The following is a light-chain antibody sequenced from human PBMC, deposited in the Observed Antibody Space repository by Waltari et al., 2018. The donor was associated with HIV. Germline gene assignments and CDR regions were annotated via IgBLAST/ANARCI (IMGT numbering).Light chain of an antibody. CDR3: QQCYSTPWT. CDR1: QSVLYSPNNKNY. V-gene: IGKV4-1*01. CDR2: WAS. Sequence: DIVMTQSPDSLAVSLGERATSNCKSIQSVLYSPNNKNYLAGYQQRPGQPPKLLIYWASIREYGVPDRFSGSGSGTDFTLTISSLQAEDVAVYYCQQCYSTPWTFGQGTKVEIK. J-gene: IGKJ1*01.